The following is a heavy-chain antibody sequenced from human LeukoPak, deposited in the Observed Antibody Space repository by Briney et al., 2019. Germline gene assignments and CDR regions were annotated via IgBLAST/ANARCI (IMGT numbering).Heavy chain of an antibody. Sequence: SQTLSLTCAISGDSVSSNSATWNWIRQSPSRGLEWLGRTYYRSKWYNDYAVSVKSRMTINPDTSKNQFSLQLNSVTPEDTAVYYCARGFDYYDSEIRPQIWFDPWGQGTLVTVSS. CDR2: TYYRSKWYN. CDR1: GDSVSSNSAT. J-gene: IGHJ5*02. V-gene: IGHV6-1*01. CDR3: ARGFDYYDSEIRPQIWFDP. D-gene: IGHD3-10*01.